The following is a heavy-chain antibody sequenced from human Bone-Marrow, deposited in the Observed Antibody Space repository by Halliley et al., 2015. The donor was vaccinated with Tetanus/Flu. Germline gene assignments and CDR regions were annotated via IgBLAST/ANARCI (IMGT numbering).Heavy chain of an antibody. V-gene: IGHV4-34*01. CDR3: ARSTTVVNGIDY. Sequence: DCIGKISRTGSTTYNPSLKSRVPISIDTSQNQFSRGLPSVTAADTAVYYCARSTTVVNGIDYWGQGTLVVVSS. CDR2: ISRTGST. J-gene: IGHJ4*02. D-gene: IGHD4-17*01.